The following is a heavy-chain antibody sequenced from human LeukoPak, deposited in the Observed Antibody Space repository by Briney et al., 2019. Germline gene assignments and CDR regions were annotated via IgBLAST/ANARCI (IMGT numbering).Heavy chain of an antibody. J-gene: IGHJ4*02. Sequence: PGGSLRLSCAASGFTFSSYAMSWVRQAPGKGLEWVSAISGGGGSTYYADSVKGRFTISRDNSKNTLYLQMNSLRAEDTAVYYCAKGDPYYYDSSGYYLGPVDYWGQGTLVTVSS. CDR1: GFTFSSYA. CDR2: ISGGGGST. CDR3: AKGDPYYYDSSGYYLGPVDY. D-gene: IGHD3-22*01. V-gene: IGHV3-23*01.